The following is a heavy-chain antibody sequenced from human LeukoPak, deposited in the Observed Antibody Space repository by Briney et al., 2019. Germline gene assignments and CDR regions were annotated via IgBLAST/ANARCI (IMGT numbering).Heavy chain of an antibody. Sequence: GRSLRLSCAASGFTFSSYGMHWVRQAPGKGLEWVAVIWYDGSNKYYADFVKGRFTISRDNSKNTLYLQMNSLRAEDTAVYYCAKDSVGSLIFDYWGQGTLVTVSS. D-gene: IGHD1-26*01. V-gene: IGHV3-33*06. CDR2: IWYDGSNK. J-gene: IGHJ4*02. CDR1: GFTFSSYG. CDR3: AKDSVGSLIFDY.